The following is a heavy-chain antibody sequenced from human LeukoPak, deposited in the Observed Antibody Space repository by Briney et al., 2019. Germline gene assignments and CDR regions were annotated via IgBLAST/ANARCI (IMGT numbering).Heavy chain of an antibody. CDR2: ISAYNGNT. CDR3: ARVNAQDDAILHYYYYYYMDV. J-gene: IGHJ6*03. D-gene: IGHD1-1*01. CDR1: RYTFTSYG. V-gene: IGHV1-18*01. Sequence: AAVKVSCKASRYTFTSYGISWVRQAPGQGLEWMGWISAYNGNTNYAQKLQGRVTMTTDTSTSTAYMELRSLRSDDTAVYYCARVNAQDDAILHYYYYYYMDVWGKGTTVTVSS.